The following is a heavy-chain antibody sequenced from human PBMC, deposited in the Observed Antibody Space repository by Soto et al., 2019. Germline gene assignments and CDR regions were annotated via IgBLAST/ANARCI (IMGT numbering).Heavy chain of an antibody. Sequence: SGPTLVNPTQTLTLTCTFSGFSLSTSGVGVGWIRQPPGKALEWLALIYWDDDKRYSPSLKSRLTITKDTSKNQVVLTMTNMDPVDTATYYCAHTGDIYCSGGSCYPYYFDYWGQGTLVTVSS. CDR1: GFSLSTSGVG. CDR3: AHTGDIYCSGGSCYPYYFDY. CDR2: IYWDDDK. V-gene: IGHV2-5*02. D-gene: IGHD2-15*01. J-gene: IGHJ4*02.